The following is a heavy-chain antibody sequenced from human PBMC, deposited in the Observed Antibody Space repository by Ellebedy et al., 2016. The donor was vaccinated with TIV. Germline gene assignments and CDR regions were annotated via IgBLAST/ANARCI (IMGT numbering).Heavy chain of an antibody. CDR1: GFTFSSYG. V-gene: IGHV3-33*01. Sequence: PGGSLRLSCAASGFTFSSYGMHWVRQAPGKGLEWVAVIWYDGSNKYYADSVKGRFTISRDNSKNTLYLQMNSLRAEDTAVYYCAREAWTTVPKKPGRWYFDLWGRGTLVTVSS. CDR3: AREAWTTVPKKPGRWYFDL. D-gene: IGHD4-17*01. CDR2: IWYDGSNK. J-gene: IGHJ2*01.